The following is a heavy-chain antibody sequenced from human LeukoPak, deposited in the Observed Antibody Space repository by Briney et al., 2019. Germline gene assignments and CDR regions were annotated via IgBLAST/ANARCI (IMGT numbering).Heavy chain of an antibody. Sequence: GGSLRLSCAASGFTFSTYAMSWVRQAPGKGLEWVSGISGSGTGTYYADSVKGRFTISRDNSKNTLYLQMNSLRAEDTGVYYCAKNPYSQRVNWFDPWGQGTLVTVSS. CDR3: AKNPYSQRVNWFDP. J-gene: IGHJ5*02. D-gene: IGHD6-13*01. V-gene: IGHV3-23*01. CDR1: GFTFSTYA. CDR2: ISGSGTGT.